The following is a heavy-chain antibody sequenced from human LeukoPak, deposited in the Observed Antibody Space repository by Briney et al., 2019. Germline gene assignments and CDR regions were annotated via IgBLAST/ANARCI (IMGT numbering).Heavy chain of an antibody. CDR2: ISSSSSYI. V-gene: IGHV3-21*01. CDR1: GFTFRSYE. Sequence: GGSLRLSCAASGFTFRSYEMNWVRQAPGKGLEWVSSISSSSSYIYYADSVKGRFTISRDNAKNSLYLQMNSLRAEDTAVYYCARSDGTGAFDIWGQGTMVTVSS. CDR3: ARSDGTGAFDI. D-gene: IGHD5-24*01. J-gene: IGHJ3*02.